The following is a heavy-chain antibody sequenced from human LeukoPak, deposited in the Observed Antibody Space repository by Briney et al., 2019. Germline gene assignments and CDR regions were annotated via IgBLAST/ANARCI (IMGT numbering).Heavy chain of an antibody. D-gene: IGHD2-8*01. V-gene: IGHV4-61*08. J-gene: IGHJ4*02. CDR3: VAPRTNSGFFDY. CDR2: IYYSGST. Sequence: PSETLSLTCTASGGSVNSGVYYWSWIRQPPGKGLEYIGYIYYSGSTNYNPSLKSRVTISVDTSKNQLSLKLSSVTAADTAFYCWVAPRTNSGFFDYWGQGTLVTVSS. CDR1: GGSVNSGVYY.